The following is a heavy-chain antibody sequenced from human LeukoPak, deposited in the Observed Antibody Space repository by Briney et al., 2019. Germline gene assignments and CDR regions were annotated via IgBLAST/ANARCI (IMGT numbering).Heavy chain of an antibody. D-gene: IGHD3-3*01. CDR2: IYYSGST. J-gene: IGHJ6*03. V-gene: IGHV4-59*01. Sequence: GSLRLSCAASGFTFSSYWMSWVRQAPGKGLEWIGYIYYSGSTNYNPSLKSRVTISVDTSKNQFSLKLSSVTAADTAVYYCARGDRYYDFWSGHYTTGEEWYYYYMDVWGKGTTVTVSS. CDR3: ARGDRYYDFWSGHYTTGEEWYYYYMDV. CDR1: GFTFSSYW.